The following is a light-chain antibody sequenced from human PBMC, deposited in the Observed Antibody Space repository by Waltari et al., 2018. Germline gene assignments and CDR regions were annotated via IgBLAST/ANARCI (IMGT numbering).Light chain of an antibody. CDR3: QQYGSSYT. Sequence: EIVLTQSPDTLSLSPGEGATLSCRASQILSSGNLAWYQQKPGQAPRLLIYGASGRAGGIPDRLSGSGSRTYFTLTISRLEPEDFAVYYCQQYGSSYTFGQGTKLEIK. V-gene: IGKV3-20*01. CDR2: GAS. J-gene: IGKJ2*01. CDR1: QILSSGN.